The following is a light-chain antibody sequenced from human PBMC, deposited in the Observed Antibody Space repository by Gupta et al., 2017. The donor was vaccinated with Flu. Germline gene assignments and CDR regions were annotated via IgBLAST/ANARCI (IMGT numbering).Light chain of an antibody. V-gene: IGLV2-14*01. CDR2: EVS. CDR3: SSYTSVTTVI. CDR1: SSDVGGYNY. J-gene: IGLJ2*01. Sequence: QSALTQPASVSGSPGQSVTVSCTGTSSDVGGYNYVSWYQQYPGKAPKVLIYEVSTRPSGVSNRFSGSKSGNTASLTISGLQAEDEADYYCSSYTSVTTVIFGGGTKLTVL.